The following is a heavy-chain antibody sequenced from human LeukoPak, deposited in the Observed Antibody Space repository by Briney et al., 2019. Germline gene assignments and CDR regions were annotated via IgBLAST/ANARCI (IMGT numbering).Heavy chain of an antibody. V-gene: IGHV4-30-2*01. CDR2: IYHSGST. D-gene: IGHD2-21*01. CDR1: GGPISSGGYY. CDR3: ASGGGAYCGGDCYVFDY. Sequence: SETLSLTCTVSGGPISSGGYYWSWIRQPPGKGLEWIGYIYHSGSTYYNPSLKSRVTISVDRSKNQFSLKLSSVTAADTAVYYCASGGGAYCGGDCYVFDYWGQGTLVTVSS. J-gene: IGHJ4*02.